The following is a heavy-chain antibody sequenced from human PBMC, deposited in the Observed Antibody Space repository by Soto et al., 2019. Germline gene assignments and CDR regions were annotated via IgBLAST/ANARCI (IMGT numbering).Heavy chain of an antibody. J-gene: IGHJ5*02. Sequence: ASVKVSCRASGFSFTGYYIHWLRQAPGQVLEWMGWINAHSGGTEYAQKFQGRVTLTRDTSISTAYMTLSSLRSDDTAIYYCAKDLTRQLAYWLDPWGQGTQVTVSS. V-gene: IGHV1-2*02. CDR1: GFSFTGYY. D-gene: IGHD6-6*01. CDR3: AKDLTRQLAYWLDP. CDR2: INAHSGGT.